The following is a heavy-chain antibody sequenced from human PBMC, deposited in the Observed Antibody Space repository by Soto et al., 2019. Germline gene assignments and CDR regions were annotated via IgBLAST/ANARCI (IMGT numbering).Heavy chain of an antibody. Sequence: PSETLSLTCTVSGGSIGSGGYYWSWIRQHPGKGLEWIGYIYYSGSTYYNPSLKSRVTISVDRSKNQFSLKLSSVTAADTAVYYCAREGYCSGGSCYPQNYYGMDVWGQGTTVTVSS. V-gene: IGHV4-31*02. CDR3: AREGYCSGGSCYPQNYYGMDV. J-gene: IGHJ6*02. CDR1: GGSIGSGGYY. D-gene: IGHD2-15*01. CDR2: IYYSGST.